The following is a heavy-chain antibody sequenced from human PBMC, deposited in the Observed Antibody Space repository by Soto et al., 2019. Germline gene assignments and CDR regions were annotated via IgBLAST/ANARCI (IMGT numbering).Heavy chain of an antibody. CDR1: GFTQGDYA. CDR3: TRDPVCTYYHRCTRSLCPVDV. V-gene: IGHV3-49*03. CDR2: IRSKAYGGTT. D-gene: IGHD3-3*02. Sequence: RLSCTASGFTQGDYAMSWFRQAPGKGLEWVGFIRSKAYGGTTEYAASVKGRFTISRDDSKSIAYLQMNSLKTEDTAVYYCTRDPVCTYYHRCTRSLCPVDVWGQG. J-gene: IGHJ6*02.